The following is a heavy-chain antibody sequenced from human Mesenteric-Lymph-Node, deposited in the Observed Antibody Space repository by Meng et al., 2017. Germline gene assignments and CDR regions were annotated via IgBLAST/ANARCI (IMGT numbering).Heavy chain of an antibody. D-gene: IGHD1-26*01. J-gene: IGHJ6*02. V-gene: IGHV1-8*01. Sequence: ASVKVSCKASGYTFTSYDINWVRQATGQGLEWMGWMNPNSGNTGYAQKFQGRVTMTRNTSISTAYMELSSLRSEDTAVYYCARVIVGAISYYYYGMDVWGQGTTVTVSS. CDR3: ARVIVGAISYYYYGMDV. CDR2: MNPNSGNT. CDR1: GYTFTSYD.